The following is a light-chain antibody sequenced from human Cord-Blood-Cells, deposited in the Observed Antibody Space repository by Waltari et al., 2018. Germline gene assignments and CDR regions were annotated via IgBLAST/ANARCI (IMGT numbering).Light chain of an antibody. Sequence: NFMLTQPHSVSESPGKTVTISCTRSSGSSASKSVPWYQQRPCSSPTTVIYEDNQRPSGVPDRFSGSIDSSSNSASLTISGLKTEDEADYYCQSYDSSNHVVFGGGTKLTVL. CDR1: SGSSASKS. V-gene: IGLV6-57*01. J-gene: IGLJ2*01. CDR2: EDN. CDR3: QSYDSSNHVV.